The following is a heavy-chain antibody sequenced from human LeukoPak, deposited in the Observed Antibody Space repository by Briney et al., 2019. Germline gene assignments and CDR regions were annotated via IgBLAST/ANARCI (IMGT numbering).Heavy chain of an antibody. CDR3: ARGPRPELRYYYDSSGRPYYFDY. CDR2: INPNSGGT. V-gene: IGHV1-2*02. Sequence: ASVTVSCKASGYTFTDYYMHWVRQAPGQGLEWMGWINPNSGGTNYAQKSQGRVTMTRDTSISTAYMELSRLRSDDTAVYYCARGPRPELRYYYDSSGRPYYFDYWGQGTLVTVSS. CDR1: GYTFTDYY. D-gene: IGHD3-22*01. J-gene: IGHJ4*02.